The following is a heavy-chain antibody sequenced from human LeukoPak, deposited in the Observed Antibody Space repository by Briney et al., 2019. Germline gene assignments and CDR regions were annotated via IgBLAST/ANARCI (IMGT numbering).Heavy chain of an antibody. Sequence: GGSLRLSCAASGFTFSNYWRTWVRQAPGKGLEWVADIKQDGSEKLYVNSVRGRFTISRDNAKMSLFLQMNSLRAEDTAVYYCARDNGVVHGVYYMDVWGKGTTVTVS. CDR2: IKQDGSEK. V-gene: IGHV3-7*01. D-gene: IGHD3-3*01. CDR3: ARDNGVVHGVYYMDV. J-gene: IGHJ6*03. CDR1: GFTFSNYW.